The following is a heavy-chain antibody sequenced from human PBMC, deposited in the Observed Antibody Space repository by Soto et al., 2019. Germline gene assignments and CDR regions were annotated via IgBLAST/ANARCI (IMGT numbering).Heavy chain of an antibody. CDR3: TRAPDGNNADY. CDR1: GFIFSGTP. V-gene: IGHV3-73*02. CDR2: IRGRADNYAT. D-gene: IGHD6-13*01. J-gene: IGHJ4*02. Sequence: EVQLVESGGDLVQPGGSLKLSCAASGFIFSGTPIHWVRQASGEGLEWVGRIRGRADNYATGYAASVKGRFTISRDDSKKTAYLQMNSLKTEDTAVYFCTRAPDGNNADYWGQGTLVTVSS.